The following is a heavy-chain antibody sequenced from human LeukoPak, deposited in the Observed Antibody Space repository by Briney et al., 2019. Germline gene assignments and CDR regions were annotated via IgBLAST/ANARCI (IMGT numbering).Heavy chain of an antibody. CDR3: ARERTTAMVPLFGY. CDR1: GGTFSSYA. Sequence: SVKVSCKASGGTFSSYAISWVRQAPGQWLEWMGRIIPILGIANYAQKFQGRVTITADKSTSTAYMELSSLRSEDTAVYYCARERTTAMVPLFGYWGQGTLVTVSS. J-gene: IGHJ4*02. V-gene: IGHV1-69*04. CDR2: IIPILGIA. D-gene: IGHD5-18*01.